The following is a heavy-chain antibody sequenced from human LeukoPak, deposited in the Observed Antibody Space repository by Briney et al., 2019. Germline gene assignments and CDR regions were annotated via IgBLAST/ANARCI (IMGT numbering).Heavy chain of an antibody. V-gene: IGHV3-23*01. CDR1: GFTLSSYA. CDR3: ANDHQFRGVIGYFGY. D-gene: IGHD3-10*01. Sequence: GGSLRLSCAASGFTLSSYAMSWVRQAPGKGLEWVSAISGSGGSTYYADSVKGRFTISRDNSKNTLYLQMNSLRAEDTAVYYCANDHQFRGVIGYFGYWGQGTLVTVSS. CDR2: ISGSGGST. J-gene: IGHJ4*02.